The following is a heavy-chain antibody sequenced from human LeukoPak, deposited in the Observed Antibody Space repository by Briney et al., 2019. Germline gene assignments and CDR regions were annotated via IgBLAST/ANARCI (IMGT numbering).Heavy chain of an antibody. V-gene: IGHV4-31*03. CDR3: ARAFPSSYYDILTGPQCHFDY. Sequence: PSETLSLTCTVSGGSISSGGYYWSWIRQHPGKGLVWIGYIYYSGSTYYNPSLKSRVTISVDTSKNQFSLKLSSVTAADTAVYYCARAFPSSYYDILTGPQCHFDYWGQGTLVTVSS. J-gene: IGHJ4*02. CDR2: IYYSGST. D-gene: IGHD3-9*01. CDR1: GGSISSGGYY.